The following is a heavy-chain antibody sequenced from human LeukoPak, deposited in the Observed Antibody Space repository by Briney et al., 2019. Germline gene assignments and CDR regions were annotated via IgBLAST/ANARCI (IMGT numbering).Heavy chain of an antibody. D-gene: IGHD3-10*01. CDR2: IYSGGST. V-gene: IGHV3-53*01. CDR3: ASGSGSYRTPYYYMDV. J-gene: IGHJ6*03. Sequence: PWGSLRLSCVASGFTVSSNYMSWVRQAPGKGLEWVSVIYSGGSTYYADSVKGRFTISRDNSKNTLYLQMNSLRAEDTAVYYCASGSGSYRTPYYYMDVWGTGTTVTVSS. CDR1: GFTVSSNY.